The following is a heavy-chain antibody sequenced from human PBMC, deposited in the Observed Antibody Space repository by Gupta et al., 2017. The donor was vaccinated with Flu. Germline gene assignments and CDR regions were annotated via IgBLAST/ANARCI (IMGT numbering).Heavy chain of an antibody. V-gene: IGHV1-2*02. CDR2: INPNSGGT. D-gene: IGHD3-22*01. CDR3: ARDLQDSSGRYAFDI. CDR1: GYTFTGYY. J-gene: IGHJ3*02. Sequence: QVQLVQSGAEVKMPGASVKVSCKASGYTFTGYYMHWVRQAPGQGLEWMGWINPNSGGTNYAQKFQGRVTMTRDTSISTAYMELSRLRSDDTAVYYCARDLQDSSGRYAFDIWGQGTMVTVSS.